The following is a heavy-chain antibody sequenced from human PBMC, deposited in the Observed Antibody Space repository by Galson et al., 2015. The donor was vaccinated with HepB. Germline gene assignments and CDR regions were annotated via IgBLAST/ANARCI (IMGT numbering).Heavy chain of an antibody. Sequence: SLRLSCAASGITFSSYTMNWVRQAPGRGLEWVSYISSSSKTIYYADSVKGRFTISRDNANNSLYLQMNSLRDEDTAVYYCASGYSGSYGLSGRHWFDPWGQGTLVTVSS. J-gene: IGHJ5*02. D-gene: IGHD1-26*01. CDR1: GITFSSYT. CDR2: ISSSSKTI. CDR3: ASGYSGSYGLSGRHWFDP. V-gene: IGHV3-48*02.